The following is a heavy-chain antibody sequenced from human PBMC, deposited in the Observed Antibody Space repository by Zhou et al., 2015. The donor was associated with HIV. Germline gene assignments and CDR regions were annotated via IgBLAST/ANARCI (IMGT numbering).Heavy chain of an antibody. Sequence: QVLLVQSGAEVKKPGSSVKVSCEASGGTFSNYAVSWVRQAPGQGLEWMGVITPILGTTKYAQKFQGRVTVSADRSTNTAYMELRSLRSEDTAVYYCARDRGGATRPDWRYFDVWGRGTLVTVSS. CDR2: ITPILGTT. CDR3: ARDRGGATRPDWRYFDV. J-gene: IGHJ2*01. CDR1: GGTFSNYA. V-gene: IGHV1-69*06. D-gene: IGHD6-6*01.